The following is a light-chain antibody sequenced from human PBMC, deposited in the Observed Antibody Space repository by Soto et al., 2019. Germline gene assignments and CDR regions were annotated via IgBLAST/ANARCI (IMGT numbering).Light chain of an antibody. J-gene: IGLJ2*01. CDR3: AAWDDSLSGLV. CDR2: NNN. Sequence: QAVVTQPPSASGTPGQRVTISCSGSSSNIESNYVYWYQQLPGTAPTLLIYNNNQRPSGVPDRFSGSKSGTSASLAISGLLSEDEADYYCAAWDDSLSGLVFGGGTKVTVL. CDR1: SSNIESNY. V-gene: IGLV1-47*02.